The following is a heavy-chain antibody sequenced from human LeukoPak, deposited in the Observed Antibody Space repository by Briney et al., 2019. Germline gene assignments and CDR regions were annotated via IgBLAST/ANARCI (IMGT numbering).Heavy chain of an antibody. CDR2: INNDGSLR. D-gene: IGHD2/OR15-2a*01. V-gene: IGHV3-74*01. J-gene: IGHJ4*02. CDR3: TRDVFSLGDS. CDR1: GFSLRSYG. Sequence: GGSLRLSCAASGFSLRSYGMHWVRQRPGKGLLWVSHINNDGSLRDYSDSVKGRFTISKDIAKNTVFLQMDSLGAEDAAVYYCTRDVFSLGDSWGQGTLVTVSS.